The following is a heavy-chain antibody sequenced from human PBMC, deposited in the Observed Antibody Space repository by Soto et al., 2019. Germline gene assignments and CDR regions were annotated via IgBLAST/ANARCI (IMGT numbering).Heavy chain of an antibody. D-gene: IGHD6-19*01. Sequence: SQTLSLTCAISGDSVSSNSAAWNWIRQPPSRDLEWLGRAYYRSQWFYDSAVSVKSRITVIPDTSKNQFSLQLNSVTPEDTAVYYCARDPRLGYSSGWSPLSYFDYWGQGTLVTVSS. V-gene: IGHV6-1*01. J-gene: IGHJ4*02. CDR2: AYYRSQWFY. CDR1: GDSVSSNSAA. CDR3: ARDPRLGYSSGWSPLSYFDY.